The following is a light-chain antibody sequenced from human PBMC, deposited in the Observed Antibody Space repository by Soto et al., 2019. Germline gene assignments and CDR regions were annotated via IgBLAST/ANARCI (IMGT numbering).Light chain of an antibody. J-gene: IGKJ2*01. Sequence: DIQMTQSPSTLSASVGDRVTISCRASQSIQTWLAWYQQKPGKAPNLLIFVASDLASGVSSRFSGSGSGAEFTLTISSLQADDFATYYCQQYESYPYTFGRGTRLEIK. V-gene: IGKV1-5*01. CDR3: QQYESYPYT. CDR2: VAS. CDR1: QSIQTW.